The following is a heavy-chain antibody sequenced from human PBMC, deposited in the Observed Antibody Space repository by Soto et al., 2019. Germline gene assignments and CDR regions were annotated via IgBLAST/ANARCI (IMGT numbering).Heavy chain of an antibody. Sequence: SETLSLTGTVSGGSTSSDNYWSWIRQPPGKGLEWIGHIYYSGNTDYNPSLKSRLAISIDTSKNQFSLKLSSVTAADTAVYFCAREGGESSDGLYYFDSWGQGSLVTVSS. J-gene: IGHJ4*02. D-gene: IGHD3-16*01. CDR3: AREGGESSDGLYYFDS. CDR2: IYYSGNT. CDR1: GGSTSSDNY. V-gene: IGHV4-30-4*01.